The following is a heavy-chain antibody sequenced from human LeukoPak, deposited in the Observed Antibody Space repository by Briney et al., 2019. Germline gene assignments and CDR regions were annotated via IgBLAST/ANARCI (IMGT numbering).Heavy chain of an antibody. V-gene: IGHV4-4*07. CDR1: GGSISSYY. CDR3: ARDYPYYYDSSGYYDAFDI. D-gene: IGHD3-22*01. CDR2: IYTSGST. Sequence: KPSETLSLTCAVSGGSISSYYWSWIRQPAGKGLEWIGRIYTSGSTNYNPSLKSRVTMSVDTSKNQFSLKLSSVTAADTAVYYCARDYPYYYDSSGYYDAFDIWGQGTMVTVSS. J-gene: IGHJ3*02.